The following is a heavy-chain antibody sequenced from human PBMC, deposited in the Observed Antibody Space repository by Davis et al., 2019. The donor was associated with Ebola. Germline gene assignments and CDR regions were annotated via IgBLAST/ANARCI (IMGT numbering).Heavy chain of an antibody. V-gene: IGHV1-18*01. CDR1: GYTFTSYG. CDR3: AGGTMVRGVYYYGMDV. J-gene: IGHJ6*02. Sequence: AASVKVSCKASGYTFTSYGISWVRQAPGQGLEWMRWISAYNGNTNYAQKLQGRVTMTTDTSTSTAYMELRSLRSDDTAVYYCAGGTMVRGVYYYGMDVWGQGTTVTVSS. CDR2: ISAYNGNT. D-gene: IGHD3-10*01.